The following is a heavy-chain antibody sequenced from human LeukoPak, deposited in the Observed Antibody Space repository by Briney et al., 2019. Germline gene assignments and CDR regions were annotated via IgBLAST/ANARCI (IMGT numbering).Heavy chain of an antibody. J-gene: IGHJ4*02. V-gene: IGHV4-61*08. CDR1: GGSVGSGGYY. D-gene: IGHD1-26*01. CDR2: IYYIRNT. Sequence: KPSETLSLTCTVSGGSVGSGGYYWSWIRQPPGGGLEWIGDIYYIRNTNYNPSLKSRVTMSLDPSKNQFSLKLNSVTAADTAVYYCARTQSQSGSYRYYFAYWGQGTLVTVSS. CDR3: ARTQSQSGSYRYYFAY.